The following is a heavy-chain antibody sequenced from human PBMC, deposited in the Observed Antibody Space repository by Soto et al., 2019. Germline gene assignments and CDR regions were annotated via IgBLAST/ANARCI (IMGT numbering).Heavy chain of an antibody. V-gene: IGHV4-38-2*01. D-gene: IGHD2-21*02. J-gene: IGHJ5*02. CDR3: ARVGPYCGGDCYSPPP. CDR1: GGSIISNYW. CDR2: IYHSGTT. Sequence: PSETLSLTCAVSGGSIISNYWWAWIRQSPGEGLVWIGSIYHSGTTYYNPSLESRVIISVDASENHFSLKLSSVTAADTAVYYCARVGPYCGGDCYSPPPWGQGTLVTVSS.